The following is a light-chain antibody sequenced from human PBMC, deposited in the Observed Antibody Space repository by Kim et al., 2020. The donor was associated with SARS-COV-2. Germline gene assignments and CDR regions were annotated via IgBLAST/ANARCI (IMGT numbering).Light chain of an antibody. CDR1: QSISNY. J-gene: IGKJ4*02. CDR2: AAS. Sequence: DIQMTQSPSSLSASVGDRVTITCRASQSISNYLNWYQQKPGKAPKLLIYAASSLQSGVPSRFSGSGSGTDFTLTISSLQPEDFATYDCQQSYTTPRTFGGGTKVDI. V-gene: IGKV1-39*01. CDR3: QQSYTTPRT.